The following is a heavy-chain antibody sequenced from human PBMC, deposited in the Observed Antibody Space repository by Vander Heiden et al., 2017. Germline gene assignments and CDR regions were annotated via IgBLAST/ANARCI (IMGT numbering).Heavy chain of an antibody. CDR3: ARHGGYSYGYRRGSFDY. J-gene: IGHJ4*02. Sequence: LQLQESGPGLVKPSETLSLTCTVPGGSISSSSYYWGWIRQPPGKGLEWSGSIYYSGSTYYNPSLKSRVTISVDTSKNQFSLKLSSVTAADTAVYYCARHGGYSYGYRRGSFDYWGQGTLVTVSS. V-gene: IGHV4-39*01. D-gene: IGHD5-18*01. CDR2: IYYSGST. CDR1: GGSISSSSYY.